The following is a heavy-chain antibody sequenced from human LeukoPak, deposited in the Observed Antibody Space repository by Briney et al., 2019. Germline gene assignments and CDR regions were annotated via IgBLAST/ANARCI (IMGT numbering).Heavy chain of an antibody. J-gene: IGHJ4*02. CDR3: ARADSITMVRGVLMFDY. D-gene: IGHD3-10*01. CDR2: ISAYNGNT. CDR1: GYTFTSYG. V-gene: IGHV1-18*01. Sequence: ASVKVSCKASGYTFTSYGISWVRQAPGQGLEWVGWISAYNGNTNYAQKLQGRVTMTTDTSTSTAYMELRNLRSDDTAVYYCARADSITMVRGVLMFDYWGQGTLVTVSS.